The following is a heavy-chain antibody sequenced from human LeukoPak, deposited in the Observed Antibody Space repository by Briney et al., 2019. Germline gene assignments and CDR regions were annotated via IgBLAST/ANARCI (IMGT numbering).Heavy chain of an antibody. D-gene: IGHD6-13*01. CDR1: GGSISSYY. J-gene: IGHJ6*02. CDR3: ARGRWGSSPYYYGMDV. Sequence: PSETLSLTCTVSGGSISSYYWSWIRQPPGKGLEWIGYIYYSGSTNYNPSLKSRVTISVDTSKNQFSLKLSSVTAADTAVYYCARGRWGSSPYYYGMDVWGQGTTVTVSS. V-gene: IGHV4-59*01. CDR2: IYYSGST.